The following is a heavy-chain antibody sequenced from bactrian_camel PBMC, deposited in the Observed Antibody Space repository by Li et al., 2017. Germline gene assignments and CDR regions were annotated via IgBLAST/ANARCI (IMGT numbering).Heavy chain of an antibody. Sequence: VQLVESGGGSVQAGGSLRLSCTAFGFTFGESDMYWYRQAPGNECELVSTMSVSGRTDYAESVKGRFFMSRDSAKNTVYLQMNNLQPEDTATYYCAEGRGSRGEHCYSLNYWGQGTQVTVS. D-gene: IGHD6*01. CDR2: MSVSGRT. V-gene: IGHV3S55*01. CDR3: AEGRGSRGEHCYSLNY. CDR1: GFTFGESD. J-gene: IGHJ4*01.